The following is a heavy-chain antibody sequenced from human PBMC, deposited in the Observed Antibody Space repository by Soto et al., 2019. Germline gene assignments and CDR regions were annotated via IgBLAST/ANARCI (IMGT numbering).Heavy chain of an antibody. J-gene: IGHJ5*02. CDR2: ISGSGDYT. CDR1: GFTFSSYA. Sequence: EVQLLESGGGLVQPGASLRLSCAASGFTFSSYAMTWVRQAPGKGLEWVSSISGSGDYTYFADSVKGRFTISTDNSKDTLYLQMSSLRFDDTSISYCSKDSPSHPQAWFDPWRQGTLVTVSS. V-gene: IGHV3-23*01. CDR3: SKDSPSHPQAWFDP.